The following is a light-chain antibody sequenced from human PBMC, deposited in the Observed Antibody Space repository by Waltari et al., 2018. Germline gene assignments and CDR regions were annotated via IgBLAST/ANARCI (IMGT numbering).Light chain of an antibody. CDR2: LAS. CDR1: QRVSSSY. CDR3: QYYGSYT. V-gene: IGKV3-20*01. Sequence: SCRASQRVSSSYLAWYQQKPGQAPRLLMYLASSRATGIPDRFSGSGSGTDFTLTISRLEPEDFAVYYCQYYGSYTFGQGTKLAI. J-gene: IGKJ2*01.